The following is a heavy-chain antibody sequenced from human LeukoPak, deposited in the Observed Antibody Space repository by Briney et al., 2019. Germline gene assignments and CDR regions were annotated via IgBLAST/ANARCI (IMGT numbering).Heavy chain of an antibody. CDR2: IRSKIYGGTP. J-gene: IGHJ4*02. V-gene: IGHV3-49*03. CDR1: GFTFGDYV. Sequence: PGGSLRLSCTASGFTFGDYVMSWFRQAPGKGLEWVGFIRSKIYGGTPEYAASVKGRFTISRDDSKGIAYLQMNSLKTEDTAVYYCTRDQTPYYWGQGTLVTVSS. CDR3: TRDQTPYY.